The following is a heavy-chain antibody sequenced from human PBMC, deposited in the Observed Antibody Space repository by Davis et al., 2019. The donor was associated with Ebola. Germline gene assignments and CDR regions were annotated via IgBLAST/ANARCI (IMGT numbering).Heavy chain of an antibody. Sequence: GESLKISCVASGFTFGSYAMNWVRLVPGKGLEWVSSITSGDGAHYAGSVKGRFTISRDTSKNTMFLQMNSLTIEDTAIYSCARDGLGGALDGFDIWGRGTKVTVSS. CDR1: GFTFGSYA. J-gene: IGHJ3*02. D-gene: IGHD1-26*01. CDR2: ITSGDGA. V-gene: IGHV3-23*01. CDR3: ARDGLGGALDGFDI.